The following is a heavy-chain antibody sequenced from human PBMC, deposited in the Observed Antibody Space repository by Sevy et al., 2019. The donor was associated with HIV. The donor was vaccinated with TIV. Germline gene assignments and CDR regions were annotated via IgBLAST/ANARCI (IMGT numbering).Heavy chain of an antibody. CDR2: IWYDGSNK. V-gene: IGHV3-33*01. D-gene: IGHD6-19*01. J-gene: IGHJ4*02. CDR3: ARNPVTYSSGWHFDY. Sequence: GGSLRLSCAASGFTFSSYGMHWVRQAPGKGLEWVAVIWYDGSNKYYADSVKGRFTISRENSKNTLYLQMNSLRAEDTAVYYCARNPVTYSSGWHFDYWGQGTLVTVSS. CDR1: GFTFSSYG.